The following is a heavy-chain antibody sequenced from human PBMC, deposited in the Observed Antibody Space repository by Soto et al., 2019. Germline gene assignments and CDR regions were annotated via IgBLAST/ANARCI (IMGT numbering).Heavy chain of an antibody. V-gene: IGHV1-18*01. J-gene: IGHJ6*02. Sequence: QVQLVQSGAEVKNPGASVKVSCKASGYSFTRYGIGWARQAPGQGLEWMGWINAYNGNTNYAQNLQGRLTLTTHTSTATAYMELRSLRSNETAIYYCAMVDVYVTPSPQDVWGQGTTVIVSS. CDR3: AMVDVYVTPSPQDV. CDR2: INAYNGNT. CDR1: GYSFTRYG. D-gene: IGHD3-16*01.